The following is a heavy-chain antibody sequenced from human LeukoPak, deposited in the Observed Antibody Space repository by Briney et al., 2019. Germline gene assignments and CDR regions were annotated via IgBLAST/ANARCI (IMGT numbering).Heavy chain of an antibody. V-gene: IGHV1-8*01. CDR2: MNPNSGNT. CDR1: GYTFTRYV. D-gene: IGHD3-3*01. Sequence: ASLKVSCKASGYTFTRYVINWVRQATGQGLEWMGWMNPNSGNTDYAQKFQCRVTITRNTSISRAYMERRSLRSEDTAVYYCARGLKVRRTIFGVVAANEYNWFEPWGQGTLVTVSS. J-gene: IGHJ5*02. CDR3: ARGLKVRRTIFGVVAANEYNWFEP.